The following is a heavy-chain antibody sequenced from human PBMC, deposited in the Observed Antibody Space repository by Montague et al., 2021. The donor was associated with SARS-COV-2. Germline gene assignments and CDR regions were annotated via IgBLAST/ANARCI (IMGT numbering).Heavy chain of an antibody. D-gene: IGHD3-10*01. CDR2: IHHGGST. CDR3: ARLGDGVVPSPILGVGPYYSYYYLDV. CDR1: GGSFSTYS. J-gene: IGHJ6*03. V-gene: IGHV4-34*01. Sequence: LSLPFSFPGGSFSTYSWNWIRQPPGKGLEWIGEIHHGGSTNYNPSLKSRVTISADTSKNQFSLKLTSVAAADTAVYYCARLGDGVVPSPILGVGPYYSYYYLDVWGKGTTVTVSS.